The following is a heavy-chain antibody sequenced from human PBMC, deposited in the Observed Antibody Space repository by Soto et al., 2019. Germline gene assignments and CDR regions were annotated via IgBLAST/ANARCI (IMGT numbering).Heavy chain of an antibody. CDR2: ISAYNGNT. J-gene: IGHJ6*02. D-gene: IGHD3-3*01. CDR1: GYTFTSYG. CDR3: ARAIPRITIFGVVTDYYYGMDV. Sequence: ASVKVSCKASGYTFTSYGISWVRQAPGQGLEWMGWISAYNGNTNYAQKLQGRVTMTTDTSTSTAYMELRSLRSDDTAVYYCARAIPRITIFGVVTDYYYGMDVCGQGTTVTVSS. V-gene: IGHV1-18*01.